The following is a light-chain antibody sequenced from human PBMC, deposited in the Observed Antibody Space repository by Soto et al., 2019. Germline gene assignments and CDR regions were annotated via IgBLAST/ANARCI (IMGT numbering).Light chain of an antibody. CDR3: QQSYSTPLT. V-gene: IGKV1-39*01. Sequence: DIQLTQSTSSLSASVGDRAPITCRASQRISSYLNWYQQKPGKSPKLLIYAASSLQSGVPSRFSGSASGTDFTLTISSLQSEDFAHYYYQQSYSTPLTFGGGTKVEIK. CDR1: QRISSY. CDR2: AAS. J-gene: IGKJ4*01.